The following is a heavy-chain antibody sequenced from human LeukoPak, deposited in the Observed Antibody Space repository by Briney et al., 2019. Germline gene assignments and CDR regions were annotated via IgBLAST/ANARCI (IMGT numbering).Heavy chain of an antibody. CDR1: GFTFDNYA. J-gene: IGHJ3*02. CDR3: AKRKVPASLGEAFDI. V-gene: IGHV3-23*01. Sequence: GGSLRLSCAASGFTFDNYAMGWVRQAPGKGLEGVSNIFSSGDGTLYADSVKGRFTISRDNSKNTLYLQMNGLRVQHTALYYCAKRKVPASLGEAFDIWGQGTMVTVSS. D-gene: IGHD3-16*01. CDR2: IFSSGDGT.